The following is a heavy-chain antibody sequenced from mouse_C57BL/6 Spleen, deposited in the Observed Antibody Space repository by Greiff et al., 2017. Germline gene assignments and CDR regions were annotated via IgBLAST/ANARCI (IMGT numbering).Heavy chain of an antibody. CDR3: ARRVYYSNYVGAMDY. Sequence: DVMLVESGGGLVKPGGSLKLSCAASGFTFSSYTMSWVRQTPEKRLEWVATISGGGGNTYYPDSVKGRFTISRDNAKNTLYLQMSSLRSEDTALYYCARRVYYSNYVGAMDYWGQGTSVTVSS. V-gene: IGHV5-9*01. CDR2: ISGGGGNT. J-gene: IGHJ4*01. D-gene: IGHD2-5*01. CDR1: GFTFSSYT.